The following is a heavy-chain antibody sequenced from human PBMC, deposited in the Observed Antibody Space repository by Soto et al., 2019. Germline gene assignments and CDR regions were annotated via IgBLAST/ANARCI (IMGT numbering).Heavy chain of an antibody. CDR2: IKQDESEK. Sequence: EVQLVESGGGLVKPGGSLRLSCAASGFTFSNSWMSWVRQAPEKGLEWVANIKQDESEKYYVDSVKGRFTISRDNAKNSLYLQMNSLTAEDTAVYYCARLSIAATNGDYWGQGTLVTVSS. CDR3: ARLSIAATNGDY. J-gene: IGHJ4*02. D-gene: IGHD6-13*01. V-gene: IGHV3-7*03. CDR1: GFTFSNSW.